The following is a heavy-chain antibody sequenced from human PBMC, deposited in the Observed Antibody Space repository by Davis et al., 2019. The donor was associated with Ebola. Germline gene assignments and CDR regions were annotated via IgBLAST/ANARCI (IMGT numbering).Heavy chain of an antibody. Sequence: GESLKISCAASGFTVSSNYMSWVRQAPGKGLEWVSVIYSGGSTYYADSVKGRFTISRDNSKNTLYLQMNSLRAEDTAVYYCARAHYDFWRVFDYWGQGTLVTVSS. J-gene: IGHJ4*02. CDR1: GFTVSSNY. D-gene: IGHD3-3*01. CDR2: IYSGGST. V-gene: IGHV3-66*02. CDR3: ARAHYDFWRVFDY.